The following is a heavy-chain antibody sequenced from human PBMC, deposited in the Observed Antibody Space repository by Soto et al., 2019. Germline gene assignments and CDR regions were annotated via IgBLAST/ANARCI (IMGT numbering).Heavy chain of an antibody. J-gene: IGHJ6*02. D-gene: IGHD2-2*01. Sequence: GGSLRLSCAASGFTFSNAWMSWVRQAPGKGLGWVGRIKSKTDGGTTDYAAPVKGRFTISREDSKNTLYLQMNSLKTEDTAVYYCTTDQYCSSTSCYDANYYYYGMDVWGQGTTVTVSS. CDR1: GFTFSNAW. CDR3: TTDQYCSSTSCYDANYYYYGMDV. V-gene: IGHV3-15*01. CDR2: IKSKTDGGTT.